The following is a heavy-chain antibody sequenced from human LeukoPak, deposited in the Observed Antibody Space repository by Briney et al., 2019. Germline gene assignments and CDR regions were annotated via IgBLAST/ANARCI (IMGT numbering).Heavy chain of an antibody. J-gene: IGHJ3*02. Sequence: GGSLRLSCAASGFTFSSYWMSWVRQAPGKGLEWVANIKQDGSEKYYVDSVKGRFTISRDNAKNSLYLQMNSLRAEDTAVYYCAKDVRWELLEARGPDAFDIWGQGTMVTVSS. V-gene: IGHV3-7*01. CDR2: IKQDGSEK. CDR3: AKDVRWELLEARGPDAFDI. CDR1: GFTFSSYW. D-gene: IGHD1-26*01.